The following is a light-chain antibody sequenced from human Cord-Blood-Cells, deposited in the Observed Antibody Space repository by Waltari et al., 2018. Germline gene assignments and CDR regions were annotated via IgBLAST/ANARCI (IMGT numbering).Light chain of an antibody. J-gene: IGKJ2*01. CDR1: QSVSSN. Sequence: SCRASQSVSSNLAWYQQKPGQAPRLLIYGASTRATGIPARFSGSGSGTEFTLTISSLEPEDFAVYYCQQRSNWPPYTFGQGTKLEIK. CDR3: QQRSNWPPYT. CDR2: GAS. V-gene: IGKV3-11*01.